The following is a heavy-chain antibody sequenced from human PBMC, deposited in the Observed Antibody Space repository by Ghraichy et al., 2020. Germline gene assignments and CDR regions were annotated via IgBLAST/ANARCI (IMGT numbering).Heavy chain of an antibody. CDR1: DGSISSYY. D-gene: IGHD3-10*01. CDR2: IYHSGST. Sequence: SQTLSLTCTVSDGSISSYYWSWIRQPPGKGLEWIGYIYHSGSTNYNPSLKSRVTMSLDTSKNQFSLRLTSVTAADTAVYYCVRHVAYGSGSYYGYWGQGTLVTVSS. CDR3: VRHVAYGSGSYYGY. J-gene: IGHJ4*02. V-gene: IGHV4-59*08.